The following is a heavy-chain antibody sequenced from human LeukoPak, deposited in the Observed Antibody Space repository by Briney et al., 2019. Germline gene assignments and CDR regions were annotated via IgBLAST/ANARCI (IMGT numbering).Heavy chain of an antibody. V-gene: IGHV4-39*01. J-gene: IGHJ4*02. CDR3: ARSIAAAGGY. Sequence: SETLSLTCAVYGGSFSGYYWVWIGQPPGKGLEWIASIYYSESTYYNPSLKSRVTISVDASKNQFSLKLSSVTAADTSVYYCARSIAAAGGYWGQGTLVTVSS. D-gene: IGHD6-13*01. CDR1: GGSFSGYY. CDR2: IYYSEST.